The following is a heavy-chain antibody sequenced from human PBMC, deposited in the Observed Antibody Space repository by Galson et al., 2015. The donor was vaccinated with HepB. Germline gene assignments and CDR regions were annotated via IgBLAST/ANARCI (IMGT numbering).Heavy chain of an antibody. V-gene: IGHV1-69*13. CDR3: ARGTTVTKGRDSGSYYGYYYYYYMDV. D-gene: IGHD1-26*01. Sequence: SVKVSCKASGGTFSSYAISWVRQAPGQGLEWMGGIIPTFGTANYAQKFQGRVTITADESTSTAYMELSSLRSEDTAVYYCARGTTVTKGRDSGSYYGYYYYYYMDVWGKGTTATVSS. J-gene: IGHJ6*03. CDR2: IIPTFGTA. CDR1: GGTFSSYA.